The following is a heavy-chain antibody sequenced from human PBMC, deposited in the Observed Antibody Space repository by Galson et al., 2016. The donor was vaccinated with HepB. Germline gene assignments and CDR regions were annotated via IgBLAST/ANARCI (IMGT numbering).Heavy chain of an antibody. V-gene: IGHV1-69*11. D-gene: IGHD6-19*01. Sequence: SVKVSCKASGGTFSGYPINWVRQAPGQGLEWMGRIIPILGTTTYAQRFQGRLTFTADDSTGTAYMELNNLRSDDTAVYYCARFGEQWLVQGYWYFDLWGRGTLVTVSS. CDR3: ARFGEQWLVQGYWYFDL. J-gene: IGHJ2*01. CDR1: GGTFSGYP. CDR2: IIPILGTT.